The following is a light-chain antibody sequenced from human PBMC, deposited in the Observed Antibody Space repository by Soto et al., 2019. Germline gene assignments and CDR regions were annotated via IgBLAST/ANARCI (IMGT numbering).Light chain of an antibody. Sequence: ESVLTQSPATLSLSPGERATLSCRASQSVVTSLAWYQQKPGQAPRLLIYDASYRATGIPARFSGSGSGTEFTLTISSLQSEDFAVYYCQQYNNWPRTFGQGTKVDIK. CDR1: QSVVTS. CDR2: DAS. J-gene: IGKJ1*01. V-gene: IGKV3-15*01. CDR3: QQYNNWPRT.